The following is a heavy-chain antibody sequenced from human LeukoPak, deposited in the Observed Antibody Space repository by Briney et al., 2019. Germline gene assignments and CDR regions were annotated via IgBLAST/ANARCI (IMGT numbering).Heavy chain of an antibody. CDR2: ISYDRSNK. Sequence: QSGGSLRLSCAASGFTFSSYAMHWVRQAPGKGLEWVAVISYDRSNKYYADSVKGRFTVSRDNSKNTLYLQMNSLRAEDSAVYYCARDRGSGSYPLDYWGQGTLVTVSS. J-gene: IGHJ4*02. CDR3: ARDRGSGSYPLDY. CDR1: GFTFSSYA. V-gene: IGHV3-30*01. D-gene: IGHD3-10*01.